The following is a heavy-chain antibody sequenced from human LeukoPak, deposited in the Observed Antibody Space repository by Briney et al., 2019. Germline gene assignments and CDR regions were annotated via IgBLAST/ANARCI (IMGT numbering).Heavy chain of an antibody. J-gene: IGHJ4*02. CDR2: MYLSGTT. Sequence: PSGTLSLTCTVSGDSINSLDLWSWVRQPPGKGLEWIGEMYLSGTTHSNPSVKSRVTISVDTSKNQFSLKLSSVTAADTAVYYCARGLGYSSSWYLSYWGQGTLVTVSS. V-gene: IGHV4-4*02. CDR3: ARGLGYSSSWYLSY. D-gene: IGHD6-13*01. CDR1: GDSINSLDL.